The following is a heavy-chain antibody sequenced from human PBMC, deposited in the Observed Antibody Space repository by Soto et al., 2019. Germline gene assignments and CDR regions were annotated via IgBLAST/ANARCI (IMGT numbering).Heavy chain of an antibody. J-gene: IGHJ4*02. V-gene: IGHV3-21*01. D-gene: IGHD1-1*01. CDR2: ITTGNDYI. CDR3: VRSGDNYNLLDY. Sequence: GSLRLSCVASGFTLSSFSMSWVRQTPGKGLEWVSSITTGNDYISYADSVKGRFTISRDNAKNSLFLQMNSLRGDDTAIYYCVRSGDNYNLLDYWGQGTPATVSS. CDR1: GFTLSSFS.